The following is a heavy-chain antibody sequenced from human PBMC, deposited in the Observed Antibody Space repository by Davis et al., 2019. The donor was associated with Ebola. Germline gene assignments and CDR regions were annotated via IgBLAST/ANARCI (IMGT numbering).Heavy chain of an antibody. V-gene: IGHV1-18*01. CDR1: GFPFSTYG. CDR3: ARGHNWNDVRLYAFDI. CDR2: ISAYSGRT. J-gene: IGHJ3*02. D-gene: IGHD1-1*01. Sequence: ASVKVSCKTSGFPFSTYGFNWVRKAPGQGLEWVGWISAYSGRTNYAQKFQGRVTLTTDTSTSTAYMELSSLRSEDTAVYYCARGHNWNDVRLYAFDIWGQGTMVTVSS.